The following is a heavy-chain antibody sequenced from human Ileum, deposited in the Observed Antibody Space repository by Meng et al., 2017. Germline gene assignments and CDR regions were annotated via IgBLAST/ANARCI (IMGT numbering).Heavy chain of an antibody. Sequence: HDSGPALVQPSDPLSPPCMVSGGPIIRGNNWGWVRQPPGNRPEWIASIHPRGSALYNPSLKSRVSISIDTSKNQFSLHLNSVTAADTAVYFCARGGTYCSDGSCFPFEYWGHGTLVTVSS. D-gene: IGHD2-15*01. CDR3: ARGGTYCSDGSCFPFEY. CDR2: IHPRGSA. CDR1: GGPIIRGNN. J-gene: IGHJ4*01. V-gene: IGHV4-38-2*02.